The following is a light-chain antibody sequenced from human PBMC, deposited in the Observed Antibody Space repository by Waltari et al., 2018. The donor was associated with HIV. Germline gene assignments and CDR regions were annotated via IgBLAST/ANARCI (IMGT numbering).Light chain of an antibody. CDR2: DVN. J-gene: IGLJ2*01. V-gene: IGLV2-14*01. CDR1: NSDFGGFNY. CDR3: HSYPSLA. Sequence: QSALTQPASVSGSPGQSITISCTGTNSDFGGFNYVSWFQQYPGKAPQLIIYDVNTRPSGISHRFSGSKSGNTASLTISALQADDEADYYCHSYPSLAFGGGTRLTVL.